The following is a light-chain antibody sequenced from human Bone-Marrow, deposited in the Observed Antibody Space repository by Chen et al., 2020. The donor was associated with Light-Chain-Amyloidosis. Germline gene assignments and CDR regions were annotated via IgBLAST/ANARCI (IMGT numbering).Light chain of an antibody. CDR1: DLPTKY. CDR3: QSADSSGTYEVI. CDR2: RDT. V-gene: IGLV3-25*03. J-gene: IGLJ2*01. Sequence: SYELTPPPSVSVSPGQTASITCSGDDLPTKYAYWYQQKSGQAPVLVIHRDTERPSGISERFSGSSSGTTATLTISGVQAEDEADYHCQSADSSGTYEVIFGGGTKLTVL.